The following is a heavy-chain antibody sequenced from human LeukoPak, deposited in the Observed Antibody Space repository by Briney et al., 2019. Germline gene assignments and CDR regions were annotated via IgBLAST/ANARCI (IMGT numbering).Heavy chain of an antibody. D-gene: IGHD1-1*01. CDR1: GGSTSDGAYF. J-gene: IGHJ4*02. Sequence: SQTLPLTCTVSGGSTSDGAYFWNWIRQHPGKGLEWIGYIYYSGTTYYNPSLKSRLTISLDTSKSQFSLKLSSLTAADTAVYYCARVGATATYKYYFDYWGQGTLVTVSS. V-gene: IGHV4-31*03. CDR2: IYYSGTT. CDR3: ARVGATATYKYYFDY.